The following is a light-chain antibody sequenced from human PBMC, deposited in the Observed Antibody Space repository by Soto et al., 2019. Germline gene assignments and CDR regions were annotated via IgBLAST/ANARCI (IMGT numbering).Light chain of an antibody. CDR1: SSNIGNNY. J-gene: IGLJ7*01. CDR3: GAWDSSLSAV. Sequence: QSVLTQPPSVSAAPGQKVTISCSGSSSNIGNNYVSWYQQLPGTAPKLLIYDNNKRPSGIPDRCSGSKSGTSATLGITGVETGDEADYYCGAWDSSLSAVFGGGTQLTVL. CDR2: DNN. V-gene: IGLV1-51*01.